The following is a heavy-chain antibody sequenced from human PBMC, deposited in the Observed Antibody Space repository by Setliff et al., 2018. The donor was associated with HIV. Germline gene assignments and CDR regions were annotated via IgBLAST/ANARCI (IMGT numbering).Heavy chain of an antibody. CDR3: ARDINMFYDNDGFENFDL. Sequence: SETLSLTCTVSGGSISPYYWSWIRQPPGKGLDWIGYISHRESTDYNTSLKSRVTISIDKTRNLFSLRLSSGTAADTAVYDCARDINMFYDNDGFENFDLWGRGTLVTVSS. J-gene: IGHJ2*01. D-gene: IGHD3-22*01. CDR1: GGSISPYY. V-gene: IGHV4-59*01. CDR2: ISHREST.